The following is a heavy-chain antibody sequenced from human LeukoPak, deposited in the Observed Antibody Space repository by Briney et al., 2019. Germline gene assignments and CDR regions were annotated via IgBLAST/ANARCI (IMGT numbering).Heavy chain of an antibody. V-gene: IGHV3-23*01. CDR2: ISGSGGST. CDR1: GFTFSSYA. CDR3: AKVTDRIPSLFDY. Sequence: GGTLRLSCAASGFTFSSYAMSWVRQAPGKGLEWVSGISGSGGSTYYAASVKRLFTTSRDTSKNTLYLQMNSLRAEDTAVYYCAKVTDRIPSLFDYWGQGTLVTVSS. D-gene: IGHD3-16*02. J-gene: IGHJ4*02.